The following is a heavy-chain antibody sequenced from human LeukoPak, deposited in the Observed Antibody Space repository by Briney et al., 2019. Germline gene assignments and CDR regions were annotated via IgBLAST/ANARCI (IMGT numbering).Heavy chain of an antibody. D-gene: IGHD6-19*01. J-gene: IGHJ4*02. CDR3: DNAGHLAVVGASYLVY. CDR1: GFTFSSYG. CDR2: IRYDGSNK. Sequence: GGSLRLSCAASGFTFSSYGMHWVRQAPGKGLEWVAFIRYDGSNKYYADSVKGRFTISRDNSKNTLYLQMNSLRAEDTAVYYYDNAGHLAVVGASYLVYWGQGTLVTVSS. V-gene: IGHV3-30*02.